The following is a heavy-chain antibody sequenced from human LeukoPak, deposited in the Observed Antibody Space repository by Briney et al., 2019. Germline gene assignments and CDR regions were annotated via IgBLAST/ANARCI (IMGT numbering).Heavy chain of an antibody. CDR1: GFTFSSYS. D-gene: IGHD3-22*01. V-gene: IGHV3-21*01. CDR3: ARDGYYDSSGPYYFDY. J-gene: IGHJ4*02. Sequence: GGPLRLSCAASGFTFSSYSMKWVRQAPGKGLEWVSSISSSSSYIYYADSVKGRFTISRDNAKNSLYLQMDSLRAEDTAVYDCARDGYYDSSGPYYFDYWVQGSLVTVSS. CDR2: ISSSSSYI.